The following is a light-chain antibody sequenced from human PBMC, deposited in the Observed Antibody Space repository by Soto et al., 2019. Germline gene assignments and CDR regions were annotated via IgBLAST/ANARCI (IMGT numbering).Light chain of an antibody. CDR2: GAY. V-gene: IGKV3-20*01. J-gene: IGKJ5*01. CDR3: QQYGSSPSIT. Sequence: EIVLTQSPGTLSLSPGERATLSCRAGQSVSSSYLAWYQQKPGQAPRLLIYGAYSRATGIPDRFSGSGSGTDFTPTISRLEPEDFAVYYCQQYGSSPSITFGQGTRLEIK. CDR1: QSVSSSY.